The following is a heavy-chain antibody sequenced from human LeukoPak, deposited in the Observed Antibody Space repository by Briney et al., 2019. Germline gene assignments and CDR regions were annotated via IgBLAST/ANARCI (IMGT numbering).Heavy chain of an antibody. J-gene: IGHJ4*02. D-gene: IGHD1-26*01. CDR2: IYHSGST. Sequence: SQTLSLTCTVSGGSISSGGYYWSCIRQPPGKGLECIGYIYHSGSTYYNPSLKSRVTISVDRSKNQFSLKLSSVTAADTAVYYCARGSWELLDFDYWGQGTLVTVSS. CDR1: GGSISSGGYY. CDR3: ARGSWELLDFDY. V-gene: IGHV4-30-2*01.